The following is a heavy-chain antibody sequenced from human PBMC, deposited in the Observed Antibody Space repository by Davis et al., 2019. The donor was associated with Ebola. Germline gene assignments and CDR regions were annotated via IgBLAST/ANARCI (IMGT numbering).Heavy chain of an antibody. CDR3: AKWDCSGGSCYGLDGV. CDR2: ISGSGGST. J-gene: IGHJ6*02. CDR1: GFTFSSYA. Sequence: GESLKISCAASGFTFSSYAMSWVRQAPGKGLEWVSAISGSGGSTYYADSVKGRFTISRDNSKNTLYLQMNRLRAEDTAVYYCAKWDCSGGSCYGLDGVWGQGTAVTVSS. D-gene: IGHD2-15*01. V-gene: IGHV3-23*01.